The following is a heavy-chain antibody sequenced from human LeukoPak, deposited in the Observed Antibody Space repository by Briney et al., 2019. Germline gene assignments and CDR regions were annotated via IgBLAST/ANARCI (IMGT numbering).Heavy chain of an antibody. J-gene: IGHJ5*02. CDR3: ARAGGGKSAVNWFDP. Sequence: GRSLRLSCAASGFTFSSYGMHWVRQAPGKGLEWVALIWYDGSNKYYADPVKGRFTISRDNSKNTLYLQMNSLRAEDTAVYYCARAGGGKSAVNWFDPWGQGTLVTVSS. D-gene: IGHD6-19*01. V-gene: IGHV3-33*01. CDR2: IWYDGSNK. CDR1: GFTFSSYG.